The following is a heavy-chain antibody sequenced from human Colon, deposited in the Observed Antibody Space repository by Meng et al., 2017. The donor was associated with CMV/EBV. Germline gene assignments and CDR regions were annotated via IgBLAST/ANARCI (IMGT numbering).Heavy chain of an antibody. CDR2: ISTDGGHK. Sequence: CIGSGFIFGEYGMHWVRQAPGKALEWVAFISTDGGHKYYEESVEGRFTISRDNPENTVSLQMNNLRGDDTAVYYCAKDLGYYWSLDHWGQGTLVTVSS. CDR1: GFIFGEYG. V-gene: IGHV3-30*18. D-gene: IGHD1-20*01. CDR3: AKDLGYYWSLDH. J-gene: IGHJ4*02.